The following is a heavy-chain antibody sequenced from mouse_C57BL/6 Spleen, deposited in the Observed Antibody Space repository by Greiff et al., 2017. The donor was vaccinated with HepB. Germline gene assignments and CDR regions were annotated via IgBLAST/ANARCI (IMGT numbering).Heavy chain of an antibody. CDR2: IYPGNSDT. V-gene: IGHV1-5*01. Sequence: VQLQQSGTVLARPGASVKMSCKTSGYTFTSYWMHWVKQRPGQGLEWIGAIYPGNSDTSYNQKFKGKAKLTAVTSASTAYMELSSLTNEDSAVYYCTRIYGSSDDWYFDVWGTGTTVTVSS. D-gene: IGHD1-1*01. J-gene: IGHJ1*03. CDR3: TRIYGSSDDWYFDV. CDR1: GYTFTSYW.